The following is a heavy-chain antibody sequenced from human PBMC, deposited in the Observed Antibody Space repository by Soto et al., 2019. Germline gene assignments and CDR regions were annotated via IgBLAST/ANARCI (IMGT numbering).Heavy chain of an antibody. Sequence: QVQLQESGPGLVKPSQTLSLTCTVSGGSISSGGYYWSWIRQHPGKGLEWIGYIYYSGSTYYNPSLRSRVTIAVDTSKKQFSLKLSSVTAADTAVYYCARPFGGDYKSHYYCDYMDVWGKGTTVTVSS. D-gene: IGHD4-17*01. V-gene: IGHV4-31*03. CDR3: ARPFGGDYKSHYYCDYMDV. CDR2: IYYSGST. J-gene: IGHJ6*03. CDR1: GGSISSGGYY.